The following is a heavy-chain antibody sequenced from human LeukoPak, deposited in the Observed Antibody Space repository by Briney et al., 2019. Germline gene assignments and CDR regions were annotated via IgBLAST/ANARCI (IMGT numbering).Heavy chain of an antibody. CDR2: IKQDGSEK. J-gene: IGHJ4*02. V-gene: IGHV3-7*01. D-gene: IGHD7-27*01. CDR3: ARDANWARDY. Sequence: PGGSLRLSCAASGFTLSSYWMNWVRQAPGKGLEWVASIKQDGSEKSYVDFVEGRFTISRDNAKNSLYLQMNSLRAEDTAVYYCARDANWARDYWGQGTLVTVSS. CDR1: GFTLSSYW.